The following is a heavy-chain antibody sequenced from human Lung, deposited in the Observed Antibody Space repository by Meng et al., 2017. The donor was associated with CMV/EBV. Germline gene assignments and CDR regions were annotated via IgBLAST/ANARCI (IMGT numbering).Heavy chain of an antibody. D-gene: IGHD6-19*01. Sequence: GGSXRLXCVASGLTFSSHPRTWVRQAPGKGLEWVSSISGSGGSTYSADSVQGRFTISRDNSKNTLYLQLSVLRDEDTALYSCARGGPGVGKNWFDYWGQGNXVNGAS. CDR2: ISGSGGST. J-gene: IGHJ5*01. CDR1: GLTFSSHP. V-gene: IGHV3-23*01. CDR3: ARGGPGVGKNWFDY.